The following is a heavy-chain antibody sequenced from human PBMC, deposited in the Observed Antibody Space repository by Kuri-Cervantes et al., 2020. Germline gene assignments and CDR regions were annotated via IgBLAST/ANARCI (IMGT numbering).Heavy chain of an antibody. CDR3: ARGGYYYNSSGSLDH. V-gene: IGHV4-31*03. Sequence: SETLSLTCTVSGGSISSGGYFWSWLRQHPGKGLEWIGYKYYSGSTYYNPSLNSRDTISVDTSKNQFFLKLSSVTAADTAVYYCARGGYYYNSSGSLDHWGQGTLVTVSS. D-gene: IGHD3-22*01. J-gene: IGHJ4*02. CDR2: KYYSGST. CDR1: GGSISSGGYF.